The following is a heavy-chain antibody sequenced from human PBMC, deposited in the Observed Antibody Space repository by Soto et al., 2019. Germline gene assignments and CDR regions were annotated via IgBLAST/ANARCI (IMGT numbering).Heavy chain of an antibody. J-gene: IGHJ6*02. Sequence: EVQLVESGGGLVQPGGSLRLSCAASGFIFSTYSMNWVRQAPGKGLEWVSFISSSSNTIYYADSVRGRFTISRDNAKNSLDLQMNSLRDEDTALYYCARDYAPTYYYYAMDVWGQGTTVTVSS. CDR3: ARDYAPTYYYYAMDV. V-gene: IGHV3-48*02. CDR1: GFIFSTYS. D-gene: IGHD3-16*01. CDR2: ISSSSNTI.